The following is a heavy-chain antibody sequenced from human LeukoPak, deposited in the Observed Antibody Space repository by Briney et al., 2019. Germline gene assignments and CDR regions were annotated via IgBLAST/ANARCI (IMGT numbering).Heavy chain of an antibody. CDR2: IYYSGNT. Sequence: SETLSLTCTVSGVSISSSNSYWGWIRQPPGKGLEWIGSIYYSGNTYYNASLKSQVSISIDTSKNQFSLKLSSVTAADTAVYYCARDGYSYGGFDYWGQGTLVTVSS. CDR3: ARDGYSYGGFDY. J-gene: IGHJ4*02. D-gene: IGHD5-18*01. V-gene: IGHV4-39*07. CDR1: GVSISSSNSY.